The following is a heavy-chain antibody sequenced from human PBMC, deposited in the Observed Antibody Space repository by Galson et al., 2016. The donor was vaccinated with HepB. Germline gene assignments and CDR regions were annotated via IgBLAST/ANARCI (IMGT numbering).Heavy chain of an antibody. V-gene: IGHV2-5*02. J-gene: IGHJ5*02. CDR1: GFSLATSGLG. D-gene: IGHD1-26*01. Sequence: PALVKPTQTLTLTCSFSGFSLATSGLGVGCIRQTPGKALEWLALVYWDDAKRYTASLKTRLSTTKDTSTNQVVLTLTDVNPDDTGRYYWARRREGAPSNWFDPWGQGILVTVSS. CDR3: ARRREGAPSNWFDP. CDR2: VYWDDAK.